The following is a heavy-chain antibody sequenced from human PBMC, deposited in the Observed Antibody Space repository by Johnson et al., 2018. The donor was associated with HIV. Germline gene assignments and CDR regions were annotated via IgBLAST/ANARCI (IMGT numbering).Heavy chain of an antibody. Sequence: VQLVESGGGLVQPGGSLRLSCAASGFTFSNAWMSWVRQAPGKGLEWVGRIKSKTDGGTTDYAAPVKGRFTISRDDSKNTMYLQMKSLKTDATAVYYCSTDSSGYPGALDIWGQGTMVTVSS. D-gene: IGHD3-22*01. CDR3: STDSSGYPGALDI. V-gene: IGHV3-15*01. J-gene: IGHJ3*02. CDR1: GFTFSNAW. CDR2: IKSKTDGGTT.